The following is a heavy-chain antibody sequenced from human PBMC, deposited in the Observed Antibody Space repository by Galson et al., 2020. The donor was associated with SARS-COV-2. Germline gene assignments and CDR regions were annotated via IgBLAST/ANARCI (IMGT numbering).Heavy chain of an antibody. CDR2: IYYSGST. Sequence: SETLSLTCPVSGGSISSYYWSWIRQPPGKGLEWIGNIYYSGSTNYNPSLKSRVTISVDTSKNQFSLKLSSVTAADTAVYYCARVVRIAAAGTLLYYYYYYMDVWGKGTTVTVSS. CDR3: ARVVRIAAAGTLLYYYYYYMDV. CDR1: GGSISSYY. J-gene: IGHJ6*03. D-gene: IGHD6-13*01. V-gene: IGHV4-59*01.